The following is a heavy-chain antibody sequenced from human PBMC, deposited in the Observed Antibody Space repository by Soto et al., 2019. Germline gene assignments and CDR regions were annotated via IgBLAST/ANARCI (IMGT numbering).Heavy chain of an antibody. Sequence: EVQLLESGGELVQPRGSLRLSCAASGFTFSDFAMSWVRQAPGKGLEWVASLIGSGGSTYYADSVKGRFTISRDNPKNTLYLQMNSLRAEDTAIYYCAKGRRILEWLNWFDLWGQGTLVTVSA. J-gene: IGHJ5*02. V-gene: IGHV3-23*01. D-gene: IGHD3-3*01. CDR2: LIGSGGST. CDR1: GFTFSDFA. CDR3: AKGRRILEWLNWFDL.